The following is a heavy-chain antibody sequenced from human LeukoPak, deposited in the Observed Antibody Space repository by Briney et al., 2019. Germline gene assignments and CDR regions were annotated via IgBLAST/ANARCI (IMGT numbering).Heavy chain of an antibody. D-gene: IGHD4-17*01. J-gene: IGHJ4*02. Sequence: GGSLRLSCAASGFNFNDAAMTWVRQAPGKGLEWVSLIASSGRNTYYTDSVRGRFTISRDNSKNTLSLQMNSLRAEDTAVYYCGTWTTVASYFDYWGQGTLVTVSS. CDR3: GTWTTVASYFDY. CDR2: IASSGRNT. CDR1: GFNFNDAA. V-gene: IGHV3-23*01.